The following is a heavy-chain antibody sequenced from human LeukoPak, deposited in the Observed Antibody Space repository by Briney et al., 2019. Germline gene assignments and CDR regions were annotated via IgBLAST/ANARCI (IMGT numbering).Heavy chain of an antibody. D-gene: IGHD1-26*01. CDR2: IDKKDKGYATAT. J-gene: IGHJ5*02. CDR1: GFTFSGSA. Sequence: PGGSLILSCAASGFTFSGSAIHWVRQSSGQGLEWVGQIDKKDKGYATATAYAASVKGRFTISRDDSINTAYLQMKSLKTEDTALYYCTRDSGTYKWFAPWGQGTLVTVSS. V-gene: IGHV3-73*01. CDR3: TRDSGTYKWFAP.